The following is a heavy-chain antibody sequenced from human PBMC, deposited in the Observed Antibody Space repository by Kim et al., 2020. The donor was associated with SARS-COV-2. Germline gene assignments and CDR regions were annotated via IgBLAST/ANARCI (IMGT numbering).Heavy chain of an antibody. CDR3: ARSGPPFYFDY. D-gene: IGHD3-10*01. J-gene: IGHJ4*02. Sequence: TSHNPALKSRVTISVETSKNQFALKLSSVTAADTAVYYCARSGPPFYFDYWGQGTLVTVSS. CDR2: T. V-gene: IGHV4-39*01.